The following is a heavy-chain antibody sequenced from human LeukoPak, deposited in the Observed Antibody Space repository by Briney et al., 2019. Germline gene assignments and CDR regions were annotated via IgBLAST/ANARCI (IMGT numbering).Heavy chain of an antibody. D-gene: IGHD5-18*01. CDR1: GFTFSSYS. Sequence: GGSLRLSCAASGFTFSSYSMTWVRQAPGKGLEWVGRIRAKTNGGTTDSAAPVKGRFTISRDDSRNTLYLQMISLKIEDTAVYYCVTEGYIYGYHSLDTWGRGTTVTVSS. CDR2: IRAKTNGGTT. V-gene: IGHV3-15*05. CDR3: VTEGYIYGYHSLDT. J-gene: IGHJ3*02.